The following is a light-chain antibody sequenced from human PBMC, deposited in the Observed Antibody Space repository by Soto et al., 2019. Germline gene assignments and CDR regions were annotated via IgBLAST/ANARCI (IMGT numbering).Light chain of an antibody. CDR2: FAS. CDR1: QDIRSY. CDR3: QQFNAYPLN. J-gene: IGKJ3*01. V-gene: IGKV1-9*01. Sequence: DLQLTQSPSFLSASLGDRVIITCRASQDIRSYLAWYQQKPGKAPKLLIYFASTLQSGVPSRFSGSASGTEFPRTINSLQPEDFATYYCQQFNAYPLNFGPGTKVDIK.